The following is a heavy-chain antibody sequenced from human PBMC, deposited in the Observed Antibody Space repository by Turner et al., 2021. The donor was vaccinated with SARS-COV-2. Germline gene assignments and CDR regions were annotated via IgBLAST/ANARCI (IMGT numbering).Heavy chain of an antibody. D-gene: IGHD6-19*01. CDR1: GFTFSSYA. Sequence: ELQLLCPGGGLVQPGGSLRPSCAASGFTFSSYAMSWVRQAPGKRLEWLSDISGSGGSTYYAYSVKGRFTISRANYKNTLYLQMNRLRAEDTAVYYCAKDQGLAVAGTWEYFDLWGRGTLVTVSS. J-gene: IGHJ2*01. V-gene: IGHV3-23*01. CDR3: AKDQGLAVAGTWEYFDL. CDR2: ISGSGGST.